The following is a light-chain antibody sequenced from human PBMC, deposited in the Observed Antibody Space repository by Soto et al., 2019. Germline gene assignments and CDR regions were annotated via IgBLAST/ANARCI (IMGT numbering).Light chain of an antibody. V-gene: IGLV2-14*01. CDR2: EVT. Sequence: QSALTQPPSASGSPGQSVTISCTGTSSDVGGYDYVSWYQQHPGKAPKLMIYEVTSRASGVSHRFSGSKSGNTASLTISGLQAEDEAEYYCNSYTSASFYVFGTGTKLTVL. J-gene: IGLJ1*01. CDR3: NSYTSASFYV. CDR1: SSDVGGYDY.